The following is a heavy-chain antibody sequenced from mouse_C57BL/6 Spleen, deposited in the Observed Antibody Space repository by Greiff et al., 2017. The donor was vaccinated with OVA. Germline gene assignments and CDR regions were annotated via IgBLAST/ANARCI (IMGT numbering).Heavy chain of an antibody. CDR3: TGRWDDFDY. V-gene: IGHV1-15*01. J-gene: IGHJ2*01. Sequence: VQLVESGAELVRPGASVTLSCKASGYTFTDYEMHWVKQTPVHGLEWIGAIDPETGGTAYNQKFKGKAILTADKSSSTAYMELRSLTSEDSAVYYCTGRWDDFDYWGQGTTLTVSS. CDR2: IDPETGGT. D-gene: IGHD4-1*01. CDR1: GYTFTDYE.